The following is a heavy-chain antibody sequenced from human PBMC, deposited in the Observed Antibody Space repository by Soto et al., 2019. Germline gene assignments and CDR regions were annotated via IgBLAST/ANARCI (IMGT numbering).Heavy chain of an antibody. V-gene: IGHV1-18*01. D-gene: IGHD3-22*01. CDR1: GYRFTSYG. CDR3: ARGGYYDSSGSRNYYYYGMNV. CDR2: ISAYDGNT. J-gene: IGHJ6*02. Sequence: ASVKVSCKASGYRFTSYGINWVRQAPGQGLEWLGWISAYDGNTNYAQILQGRVSMTTDTSANTAYMELRSLRADDTDMYYCARGGYYDSSGSRNYYYYGMNVWGQGTTVTVSS.